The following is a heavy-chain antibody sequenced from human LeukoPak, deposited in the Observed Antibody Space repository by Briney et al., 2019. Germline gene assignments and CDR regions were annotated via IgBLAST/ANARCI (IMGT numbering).Heavy chain of an antibody. V-gene: IGHV3-23*01. D-gene: IGHD1-26*01. CDR3: AKDQSRVGASDPFDY. CDR1: GFTFSSCA. J-gene: IGHJ4*02. Sequence: PGGSLRLSCAASGFTFSSCAMTWVRQAPGKGLEWVSSISGSGATTYYADSVKDRFTISRDNSSNTVYLQMNSLRAEDTAVYYCAKDQSRVGASDPFDYWGQGMQVGASS. CDR2: ISGSGATT.